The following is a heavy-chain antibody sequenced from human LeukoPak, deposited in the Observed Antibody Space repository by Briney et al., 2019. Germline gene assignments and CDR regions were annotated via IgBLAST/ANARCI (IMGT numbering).Heavy chain of an antibody. CDR2: IYHSGST. Sequence: MTSETLSLTCAVSGGSISSGGYSWSWIRQPPGKGLEWIGYIYHSGSTYYNPSLKSRVTISVDRSKNQFSLKLSSVTAADTAVNFCARFPVSAYDYWGQGVLVTVSS. CDR3: ARFPVSAYDY. D-gene: IGHD5-12*01. V-gene: IGHV4-30-2*01. CDR1: GGSISSGGYS. J-gene: IGHJ4*02.